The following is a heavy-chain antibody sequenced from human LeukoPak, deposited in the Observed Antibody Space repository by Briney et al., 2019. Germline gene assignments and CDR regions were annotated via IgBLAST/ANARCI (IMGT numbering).Heavy chain of an antibody. CDR1: GFTFSSYA. D-gene: IGHD6-6*01. CDR3: AKGDSSSYYYYYSMDV. J-gene: IGHJ6*03. Sequence: GGSLRLSCAASGFTFSSYAMSWVRQAPGKGLEWVSAISGSGGSTYYADSVKGRFTISRDNSKNTLYLQMNSLRAEDTAVYYCAKGDSSSYYYYYSMDVWGKGTTVTVSS. V-gene: IGHV3-23*01. CDR2: ISGSGGST.